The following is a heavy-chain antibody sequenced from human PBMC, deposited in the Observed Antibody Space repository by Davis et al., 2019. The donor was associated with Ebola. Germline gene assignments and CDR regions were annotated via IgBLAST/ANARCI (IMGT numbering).Heavy chain of an antibody. J-gene: IGHJ4*02. V-gene: IGHV1-8*02. CDR3: ARESGVVGYIDH. CDR1: GYTFTSYG. CDR2: MNPNSGNT. D-gene: IGHD2-8*02. Sequence: AASVKVSCKASGYTFTSYGISWVRQAPGQGPEWMGWMNPNSGNTGYAQKFQGRVNMTRNTSISTAYMELSSLRSDDTAVYYCARESGVVGYIDHWGQGTRVTVSS.